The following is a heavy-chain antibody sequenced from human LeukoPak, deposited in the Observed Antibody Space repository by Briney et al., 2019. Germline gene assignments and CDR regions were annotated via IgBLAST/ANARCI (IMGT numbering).Heavy chain of an antibody. CDR2: ISGSGGST. CDR1: GFTFSNAW. J-gene: IGHJ4*02. V-gene: IGHV3-23*01. CDR3: ASAVVVPAAEYYFDY. Sequence: GGSLRLSCAASGFTFSNAWMSWVRQAPGKGLEWVSAISGSGGSTYYADSVKGRFTISRDNSKNTLYLQMNSLRAEDTAVYYCASAVVVPAAEYYFDYWGQGTLVTVSS. D-gene: IGHD2-2*01.